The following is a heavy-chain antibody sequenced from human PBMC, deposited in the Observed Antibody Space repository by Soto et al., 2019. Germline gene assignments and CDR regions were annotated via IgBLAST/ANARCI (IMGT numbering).Heavy chain of an antibody. CDR2: ISSSSSYI. Sequence: EVQLVESGGGLVKPGGSLRLSCAASGFTFSGYSMNWVRQAPGKGLDWVSSISSSSSYIYYADSVKGRFTISRDNAKYSPCLQMSSLRAEDTAVYYCARADSGYDSQFTRDGFDIWGQGTMVTVSS. V-gene: IGHV3-21*01. CDR3: ARADSGYDSQFTRDGFDI. D-gene: IGHD5-12*01. J-gene: IGHJ3*02. CDR1: GFTFSGYS.